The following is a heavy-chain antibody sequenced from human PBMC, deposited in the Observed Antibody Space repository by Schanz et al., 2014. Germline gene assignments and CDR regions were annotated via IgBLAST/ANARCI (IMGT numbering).Heavy chain of an antibody. CDR2: LSEGGGGT. Sequence: EVQLVESGGGLVQPGGPLKLSCAASGFSVGNKYMNWVRPAPGKGLEWVSALSEGGGGTHSADSVRGRFTISSDSSKNTLYLQMSSLRADDTAVYYCAKAADWPVTRFDPWGQGTLVTVSS. J-gene: IGHJ5*02. V-gene: IGHV3-23*04. D-gene: IGHD3-9*01. CDR1: GFSVGNKY. CDR3: AKAADWPVTRFDP.